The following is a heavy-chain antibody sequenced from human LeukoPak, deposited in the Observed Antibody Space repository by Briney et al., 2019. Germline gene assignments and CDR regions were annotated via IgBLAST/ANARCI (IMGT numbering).Heavy chain of an antibody. CDR2: INPNSGNT. CDR3: ARGRMVVSGAGRFDY. J-gene: IGHJ4*02. V-gene: IGHV1-8*03. Sequence: ASVKVSCKASGYTFTGYYMHWVRQAPGQGLEWMGWINPNSGNTGYAQKFQGRVTITRNTSISTAYMELSSLRSEDTAVYYCARGRMVVSGAGRFDYWGQGTLVTVSA. D-gene: IGHD2-15*01. CDR1: GYTFTGYY.